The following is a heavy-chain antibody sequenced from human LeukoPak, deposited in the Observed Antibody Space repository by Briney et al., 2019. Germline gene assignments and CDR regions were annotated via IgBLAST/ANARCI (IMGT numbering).Heavy chain of an antibody. CDR1: GGTFSSYA. J-gene: IGHJ4*02. CDR3: ARGIHYYYDSSGYSLGLGYYFDY. CDR2: IIPIFGTA. D-gene: IGHD3-22*01. Sequence: GASVKVSCKASGGTFSSYAISWVRQAPGQGLEWMGGIIPIFGTANYAQKFQGRVTITADKSTSTAYMELSSLRSEDTAVYYCARGIHYYYDSSGYSLGLGYYFDYWGQGTLVTVSS. V-gene: IGHV1-69*06.